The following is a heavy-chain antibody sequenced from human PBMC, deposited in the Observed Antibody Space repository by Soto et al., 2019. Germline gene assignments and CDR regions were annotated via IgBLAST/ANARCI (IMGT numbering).Heavy chain of an antibody. J-gene: IGHJ6*02. CDR1: GGSFSGYY. V-gene: IGHV4-34*01. Sequence: LSLTFAVYGGSFSGYYWSWIRQPPGKGLEWIGEINHSGSTNYNPSLKSRVTISVDTSKNQFSLKLSSVTAADTAVYYCARGSARIAVAGLYYYYGMDVWGQGTTVTVSS. CDR3: ARGSARIAVAGLYYYYGMDV. D-gene: IGHD6-19*01. CDR2: INHSGST.